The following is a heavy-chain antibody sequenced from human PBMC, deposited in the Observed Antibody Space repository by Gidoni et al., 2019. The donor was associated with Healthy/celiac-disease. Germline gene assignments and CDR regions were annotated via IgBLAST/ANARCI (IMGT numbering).Heavy chain of an antibody. J-gene: IGHJ4*02. Sequence: QVQLQESGPGLVKPSETLSLTCTVSGGSISSYYWSWIRQPPGKGLEWIGYIYYSGSTNYNPSLKSRVTISVDTSKNQFSLKLSSVTAADTAVYYCARTGGDHYDSSGYGDYWGQGTLVTVSS. CDR3: ARTGGDHYDSSGYGDY. D-gene: IGHD3-22*01. CDR2: IYYSGST. CDR1: GGSISSYY. V-gene: IGHV4-59*01.